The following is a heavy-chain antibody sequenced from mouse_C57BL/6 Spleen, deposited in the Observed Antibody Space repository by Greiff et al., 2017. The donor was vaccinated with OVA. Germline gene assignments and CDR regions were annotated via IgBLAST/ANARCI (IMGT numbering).Heavy chain of an antibody. V-gene: IGHV1-55*01. J-gene: IGHJ4*01. Sequence: QVQLQQPGAELVKPGASVKMSCKASGYTFTSYWITWVKQRPGQGLEWIGDIYPGSGSTNYNEKFKSKATLTVDTSSSTAYMQLSSLTSEDAAVYYCASYDYDDAMDYWGQGTSVTVSS. CDR3: ASYDYDDAMDY. CDR2: IYPGSGST. CDR1: GYTFTSYW. D-gene: IGHD2-4*01.